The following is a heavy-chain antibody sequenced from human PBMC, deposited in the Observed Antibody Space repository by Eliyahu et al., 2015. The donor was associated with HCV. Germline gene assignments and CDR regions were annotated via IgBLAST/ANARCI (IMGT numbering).Heavy chain of an antibody. Sequence: EVQLVETGGGLIQPGGSLRLSCAASGFTVSXNYMSWVRQAPGKGLEWVSVIYSGGSTYYADSVKGRFTISRDNSKNTLYLQMNSLRAEDTAVYYCARDPGIAAAGTYYYYGMDVWGQGTTVTVSS. CDR1: GFTVSXNY. V-gene: IGHV3-53*02. J-gene: IGHJ6*02. CDR3: ARDPGIAAAGTYYYYGMDV. CDR2: IYSGGST. D-gene: IGHD6-13*01.